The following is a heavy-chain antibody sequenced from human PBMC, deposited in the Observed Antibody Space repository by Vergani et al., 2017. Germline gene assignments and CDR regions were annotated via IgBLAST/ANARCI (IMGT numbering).Heavy chain of an antibody. CDR1: GFTFSSYA. CDR2: IKQDGSEK. V-gene: IGHV3-7*03. J-gene: IGHJ4*02. CDR3: ARGRGDEY. D-gene: IGHD2-21*01. Sequence: EVQLLESGGGLVQPGGSLRLSCAASGFTFSSYAMSWVRQAPGKGLEWVANIKQDGSEKYYVDSVKGRFTITRDNAKNSLFLQMNSLRAEDTAVYYCARGRGDEYWGQGTLVTVSS.